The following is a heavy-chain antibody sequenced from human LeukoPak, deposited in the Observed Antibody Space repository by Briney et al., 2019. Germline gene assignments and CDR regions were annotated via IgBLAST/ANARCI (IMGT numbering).Heavy chain of an antibody. CDR1: GFPFSSYS. V-gene: IGHV3-48*02. CDR2: ISGGSSTI. Sequence: GGSLRLSCAASGFPFSSYSMNWVRKAPGKGLEWVSYISGGSSTIYYADSVKGRFTISRDNAKNSLYLQMNSLRDEDTAVYYCANTYYDYVWGSNWGQGTLVTVSS. J-gene: IGHJ4*02. D-gene: IGHD3-16*01. CDR3: ANTYYDYVWGSN.